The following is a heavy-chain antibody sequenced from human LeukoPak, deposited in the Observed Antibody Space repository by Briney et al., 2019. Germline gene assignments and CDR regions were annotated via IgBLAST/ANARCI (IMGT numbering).Heavy chain of an antibody. J-gene: IGHJ5*02. CDR1: GGSISSGTSS. CDR2: IFDSGYS. Sequence: SQTLSLTCTVSGGSISSGTSSWSWIRQHPGKGLEWLGYIFDSGYSYYNPSLKSRLSMSVDTSKNRFSLTLSSVTAADTAIYHCAKTNTPDNWFDPWGQGTLVTVSS. V-gene: IGHV4-31*03. CDR3: AKTNTPDNWFDP.